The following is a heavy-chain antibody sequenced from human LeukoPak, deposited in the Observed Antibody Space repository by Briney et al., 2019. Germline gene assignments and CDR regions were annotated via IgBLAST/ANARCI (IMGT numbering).Heavy chain of an antibody. CDR1: GGSFTTHY. D-gene: IGHD6-19*01. Sequence: SETLSLTCTVSGGSFTTHYWSWIRQPPGKGLEWIGYISYIGSTNYNPSLKSRVTISVDTSKNQFSLKLSSVTAADTAVYYCARTSASWYSSGPSRNWFDPWGQGTLVTVSS. V-gene: IGHV4-59*11. J-gene: IGHJ5*02. CDR3: ARTSASWYSSGPSRNWFDP. CDR2: ISYIGST.